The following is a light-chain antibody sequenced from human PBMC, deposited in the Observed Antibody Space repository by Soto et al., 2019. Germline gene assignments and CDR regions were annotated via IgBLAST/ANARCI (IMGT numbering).Light chain of an antibody. J-gene: IGKJ1*01. CDR2: KAS. Sequence: DIQMTQSPSTLSASVGDRVTITCRASQSISSWLAWYQQKPGKAPKLLIYKASSLESGVPSRFSGSGFWTVFTLTISSLQPDDFAAYYCQQYSSYSWTFGQGTKVEIK. CDR3: QQYSSYSWT. CDR1: QSISSW. V-gene: IGKV1-5*03.